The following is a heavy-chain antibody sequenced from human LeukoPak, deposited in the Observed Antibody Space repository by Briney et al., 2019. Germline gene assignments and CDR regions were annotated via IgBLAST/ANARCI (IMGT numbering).Heavy chain of an antibody. Sequence: EASVKVSCKASGYTFIDCYIHWVRQAPGQGLEWMGWINPNSGGTNHAQRFQGRVTMTRDTSISTAYMELSSLRSDGTAVYYCARGCSTYSAYYDYWGQGTQVTVSS. CDR2: INPNSGGT. D-gene: IGHD6-25*01. J-gene: IGHJ4*01. V-gene: IGHV1-2*02. CDR3: ARGCSTYSAYYDY. CDR1: GYTFIDCY.